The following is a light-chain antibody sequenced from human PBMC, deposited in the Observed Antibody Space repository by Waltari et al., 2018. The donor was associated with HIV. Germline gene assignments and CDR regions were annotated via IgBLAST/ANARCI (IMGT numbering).Light chain of an antibody. CDR3: MQVLQTPYT. Sequence: DIVMTQSPLSLPVTPGEPASFSCRPSDSLQHSDGYNYVDWYLQKPGQSPQLLIYLGSNRAPGVPDRFRGSGSGTDFTLRFSRVEAEDVGVYYCMQVLQTPYTFGQGTKLEIK. CDR2: LGS. J-gene: IGKJ2*01. CDR1: DSLQHSDGYNY. V-gene: IGKV2-28*01.